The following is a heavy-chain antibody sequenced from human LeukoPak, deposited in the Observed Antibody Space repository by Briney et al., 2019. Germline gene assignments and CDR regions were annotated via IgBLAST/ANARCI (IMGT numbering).Heavy chain of an antibody. CDR1: GYTFTGYY. Sequence: ASVKVSCKASGYTFTGYYMHWVRQAPGQGLEWMGWIIPNSGGTSYAQKFQGRVTMTRDTSINTAYMELSRLRSDDTAVYYCARDGNFDYWGQGTLVTVSS. CDR3: ARDGNFDY. J-gene: IGHJ4*02. CDR2: IIPNSGGT. D-gene: IGHD1-1*01. V-gene: IGHV1-2*02.